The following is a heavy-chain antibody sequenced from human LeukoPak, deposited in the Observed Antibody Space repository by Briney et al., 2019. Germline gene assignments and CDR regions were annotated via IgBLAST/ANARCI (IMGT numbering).Heavy chain of an antibody. CDR1: GFTFSSYE. Sequence: GGSLRLSCAASGFTFSSYEMNWVRQAPGKGLEWVSSISSSSSYIYYADSVKGRFTISRDNAKNSLYLQMNSLRAEDTAVYYCARDRGIAAAGTVIFDYWGQGTLATVSS. D-gene: IGHD6-13*01. J-gene: IGHJ4*02. V-gene: IGHV3-21*01. CDR3: ARDRGIAAAGTVIFDY. CDR2: ISSSSSYI.